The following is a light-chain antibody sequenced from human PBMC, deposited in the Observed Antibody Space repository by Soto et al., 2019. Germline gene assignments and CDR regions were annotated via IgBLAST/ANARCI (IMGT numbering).Light chain of an antibody. CDR2: VNN. CDR3: AAWDDGLSGYV. Sequence: QAVVTQPPSASGAPGQRVIISCSGSISNIGRNSVYWYQQFPGTAPKLLIYVNNQRPSGVPDRFSGSKSGTSASLAISGLRSEDEADYYCAAWDDGLSGYVFATGTKLTVL. V-gene: IGLV1-47*02. J-gene: IGLJ1*01. CDR1: ISNIGRNS.